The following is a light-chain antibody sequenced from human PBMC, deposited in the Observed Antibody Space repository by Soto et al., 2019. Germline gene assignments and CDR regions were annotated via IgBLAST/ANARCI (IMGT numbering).Light chain of an antibody. CDR3: CSYAYRTTFG. J-gene: IGLJ1*01. V-gene: IGLV2-23*02. CDR1: SSDVGRFNF. Sequence: QSLLTHPASFSGSPGQSITISSTGSSSDVGRFNFVSWYQQHPGKAPKLLIYEVIKRPSGVSSRFSASKSGNTASLTISGLQAEDEADYYCCSYAYRTTFGFRTGTRSPS. CDR2: EVI.